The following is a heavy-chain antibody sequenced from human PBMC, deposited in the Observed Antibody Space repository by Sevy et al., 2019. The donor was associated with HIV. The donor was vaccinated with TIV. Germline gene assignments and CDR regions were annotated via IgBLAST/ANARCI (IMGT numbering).Heavy chain of an antibody. D-gene: IGHD3-22*01. CDR1: GFIFSNYA. J-gene: IGHJ3*02. Sequence: GGSLRLSCAASGFIFSNYAMNWVRQAPGKGLEWVSTIFRSGGVTYYADSVKGRCTISRDNFKNTLNLQMHSLRAEDTAVYYCAGGRYDSSGSFDAFDIWGQGTMVTVSS. CDR3: AGGRYDSSGSFDAFDI. CDR2: IFRSGGVT. V-gene: IGHV3-23*01.